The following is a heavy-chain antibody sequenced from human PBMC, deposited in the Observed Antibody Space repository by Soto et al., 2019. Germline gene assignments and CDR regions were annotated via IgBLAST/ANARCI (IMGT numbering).Heavy chain of an antibody. J-gene: IGHJ5*01. CDR1: GDSVSSNSAT. D-gene: IGHD2-15*01. Sequence: QVQLQQSGPGLVKPSQTLSLTCAISGDSVSSNSATWSWIRQSPSRGLEWLGRTFYRSKWYSEYAVSVKSRISINPDTSKNQFSLHLNSVTPEDTAVYYCARGYCSGSSCFSDGFDSWGQGTLVTVSS. V-gene: IGHV6-1*01. CDR3: ARGYCSGSSCFSDGFDS. CDR2: TFYRSKWYS.